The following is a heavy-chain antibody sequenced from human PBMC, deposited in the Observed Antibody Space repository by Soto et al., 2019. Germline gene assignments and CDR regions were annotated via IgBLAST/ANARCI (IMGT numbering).Heavy chain of an antibody. Sequence: QITLKESGPTLVKPTQTLTLTCTFSGFSLSSPAVGVNWIRQPPGKALEWLALIYWDDDKQCSPSLRSRLTITKDTSKNQVVLTMTNMDPVDTATYYCAHGSGWLSDYWGQGTLVTVSS. CDR2: IYWDDDK. V-gene: IGHV2-5*02. D-gene: IGHD6-19*01. J-gene: IGHJ4*02. CDR3: AHGSGWLSDY. CDR1: GFSLSSPAVG.